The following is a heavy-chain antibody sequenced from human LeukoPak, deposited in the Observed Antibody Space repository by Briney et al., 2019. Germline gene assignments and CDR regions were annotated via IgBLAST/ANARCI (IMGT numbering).Heavy chain of an antibody. D-gene: IGHD2-8*01. V-gene: IGHV3-74*01. CDR2: INIDGSIK. J-gene: IGHJ2*01. CDR1: GFAFSSYW. CDR3: ARELRDYWYFDL. Sequence: PGGSLRLSCSASGFAFSSYWMHWVRRVPGKGLVWVSRINIDGSIKTYADSVKGRFTISRDNAKDTLYVQMNSLRAEDTAVYYCARELRDYWYFDLWGRGTLVTVSS.